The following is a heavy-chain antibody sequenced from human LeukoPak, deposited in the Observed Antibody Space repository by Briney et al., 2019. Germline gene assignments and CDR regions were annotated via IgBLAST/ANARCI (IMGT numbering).Heavy chain of an antibody. J-gene: IGHJ4*02. CDR2: ISYDGSNK. D-gene: IGHD4-11*01. V-gene: IGHV3-30-3*01. CDR3: AREYSSRTYYFDY. CDR1: GFTFSSYA. Sequence: GSLRLSCAASGFTFSSYAMHWVRQAPGKGLEWVAVISYDGSNKYYADSVKGRFTISRDNSKNTLYLQMNSLRAEDTAVYYCAREYSSRTYYFDYWGQGTLVTVSS.